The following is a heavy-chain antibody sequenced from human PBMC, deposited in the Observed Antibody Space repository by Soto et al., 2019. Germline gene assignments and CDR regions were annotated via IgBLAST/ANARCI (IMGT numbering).Heavy chain of an antibody. D-gene: IGHD5-12*01. CDR1: GGSISTYY. CDR2: IYYSGST. Sequence: SETLSLTCTVSGGSISTYYWSWIRQPPGKGLEWIGYIYYSGSTNCNPSLKSRVTISVDTSKNQFSLKLSSVTAADTAVYYCARNLDGYNPYIFDYWGHGTLVTVSS. V-gene: IGHV4-59*01. CDR3: ARNLDGYNPYIFDY. J-gene: IGHJ4*01.